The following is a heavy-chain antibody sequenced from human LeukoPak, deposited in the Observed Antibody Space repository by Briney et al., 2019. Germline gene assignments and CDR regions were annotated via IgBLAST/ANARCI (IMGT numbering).Heavy chain of an antibody. V-gene: IGHV4-38-2*02. CDR1: GYSISSGYY. Sequence: SETLSLTCTVSGYSISSGYYWGWIRQPPGKGLEWIGSIYHSGSTYYNPSLKSRVTISVDTSKNQFSLKLSSVTAADTAVYYCARDEYYYGSGSSPMNVWGKGTTVTISS. D-gene: IGHD3-10*01. CDR3: ARDEYYYGSGSSPMNV. J-gene: IGHJ6*03. CDR2: IYHSGST.